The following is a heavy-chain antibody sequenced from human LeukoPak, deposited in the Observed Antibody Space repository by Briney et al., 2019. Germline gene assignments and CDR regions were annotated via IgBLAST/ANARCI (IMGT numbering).Heavy chain of an antibody. CDR2: ITSSSSYI. J-gene: IGHJ6*03. Sequence: GGSPRLSCAASGFTFSSYNMNWVRQAPGKGPEWVSSITSSSSYIYYADSVKGRFTISRDNAKNSLYLQMDSPRVEDTAVYYCARDPYSGSYGPYYYYYMDVWGEGTTVTISS. CDR3: ARDPYSGSYGPYYYYYMDV. V-gene: IGHV3-21*06. CDR1: GFTFSSYN. D-gene: IGHD1-26*01.